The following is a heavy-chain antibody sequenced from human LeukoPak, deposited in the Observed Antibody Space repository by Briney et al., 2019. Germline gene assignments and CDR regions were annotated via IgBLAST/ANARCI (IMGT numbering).Heavy chain of an antibody. V-gene: IGHV3-23*01. D-gene: IGHD3-3*01. CDR3: AKGEHYDFWSGYYRRLFDY. Sequence: GGSLRLSRAASGFTFSSYAMSWVRQAPGKGLEWVSAISGSGGSTYYADSVKGRFTISRDNSKNTLYLQMNSLRAEDTAVYYCAKGEHYDFWSGYYRRLFDYWGQGTLVTVSS. CDR2: ISGSGGST. J-gene: IGHJ4*02. CDR1: GFTFSSYA.